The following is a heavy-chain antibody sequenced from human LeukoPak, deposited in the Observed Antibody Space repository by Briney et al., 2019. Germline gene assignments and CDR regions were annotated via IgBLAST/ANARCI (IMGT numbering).Heavy chain of an antibody. CDR3: ARDGWGEDYGAYVPRRPATI. CDR2: INHSGST. V-gene: IGHV4-38-2*02. J-gene: IGHJ3*02. D-gene: IGHD4-17*01. Sequence: SETLSLTCTVSGYSISSGYYWGWIRQPPGKGLEWIGEINHSGSTNYNPSLKSRVTISVDTSKNQFSLKLSSVTAEDTAVYYCARDGWGEDYGAYVPRRPATIWGQGTMFTVSS. CDR1: GYSISSGYY.